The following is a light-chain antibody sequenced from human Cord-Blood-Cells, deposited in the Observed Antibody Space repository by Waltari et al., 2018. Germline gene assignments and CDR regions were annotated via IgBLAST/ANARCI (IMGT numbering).Light chain of an antibody. CDR2: EVS. CDR3: SSYTSSSTLV. Sequence: QSALTQPASASGPPGPSSTISCPGTRRDVWRYNQSSWYQQHPGKAPKLMIYEVSNRPSGVSNRFSGSKSGNTASLTISGLQAEDEADYYCSSYTSSSTLVFGTGTKVTVL. V-gene: IGLV2-14*01. CDR1: RRDVWRYNQ. J-gene: IGLJ1*01.